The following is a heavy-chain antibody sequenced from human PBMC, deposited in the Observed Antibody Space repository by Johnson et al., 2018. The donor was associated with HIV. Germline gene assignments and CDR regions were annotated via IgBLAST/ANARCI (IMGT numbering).Heavy chain of an antibody. CDR1: GFTFSSYG. J-gene: IGHJ3*02. V-gene: IGHV3-30*02. Sequence: QVQLVESGGGVVQPGGSLRLSCEASGFTFSSYGRHGVRKTPGKGLEGVAFTRFDGSNKNYADSVKGRFTISRDNSKNTLYLKMNSLRAEDTAVYYCAKEGSSGWYFGDAFDIWGQGTMVTVSS. CDR2: TRFDGSNK. D-gene: IGHD6-19*01. CDR3: AKEGSSGWYFGDAFDI.